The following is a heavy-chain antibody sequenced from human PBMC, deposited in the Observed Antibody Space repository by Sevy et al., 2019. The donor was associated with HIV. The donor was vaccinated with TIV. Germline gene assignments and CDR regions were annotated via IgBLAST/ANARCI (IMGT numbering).Heavy chain of an antibody. Sequence: SETLSLTCAVYGGSFSGYYWSWIRQPPGKGLEWIGEINHSGSTNYNPSLKSRVTISVDTSKNQFSLKLSSVTAADTAVYYCARVTDYYDSSGYYPRSTVDAFDIWGQGTMVTVSS. CDR1: GGSFSGYY. CDR3: ARVTDYYDSSGYYPRSTVDAFDI. D-gene: IGHD3-22*01. CDR2: INHSGST. J-gene: IGHJ3*02. V-gene: IGHV4-34*01.